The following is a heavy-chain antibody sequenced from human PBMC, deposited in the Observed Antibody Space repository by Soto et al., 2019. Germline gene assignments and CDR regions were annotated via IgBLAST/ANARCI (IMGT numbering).Heavy chain of an antibody. Sequence: SETLSLTCTVSGGSISSYYWSWIRQPPGKGLEWIGYIYYSGSTNYNPSLKSRVTISVDTSKNQFSLKLSSVTAADTAAYYCARLCYVVVGYYYGMDFWGQGTTVTVSS. CDR2: IYYSGST. D-gene: IGHD2-21*01. CDR3: ARLCYVVVGYYYGMDF. J-gene: IGHJ6*02. CDR1: GGSISSYY. V-gene: IGHV4-59*08.